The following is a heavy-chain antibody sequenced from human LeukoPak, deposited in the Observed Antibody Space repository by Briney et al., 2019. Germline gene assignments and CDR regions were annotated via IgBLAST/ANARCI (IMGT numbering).Heavy chain of an antibody. J-gene: IGHJ5*02. Sequence: SVKVSCKASGGTFSSYAISWVRQAPGQGLEWMGGIIPIFGTANYAQKFQGRVTITTDESTSTAYMELSSLRSGDTAVYYCARQHYYGSGSYENWFDPWGQGTLVTVSS. D-gene: IGHD3-10*01. V-gene: IGHV1-69*05. CDR2: IIPIFGTA. CDR1: GGTFSSYA. CDR3: ARQHYYGSGSYENWFDP.